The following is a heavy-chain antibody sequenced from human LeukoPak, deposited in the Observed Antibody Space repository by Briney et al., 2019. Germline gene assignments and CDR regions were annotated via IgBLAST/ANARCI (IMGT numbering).Heavy chain of an antibody. J-gene: IGHJ6*03. CDR3: GRSIRGYSDVRGYMDV. Sequence: PETLSLTCTDSVGSISNDYWSSIRQPAGKGLEWICRIFPSGNTNYNPSLKSRVIISGDKSQNQFSLKLSSVTTAETAVYYCGRSIRGYSDVRGYMDVWGKGTTVTVSS. D-gene: IGHD5-18*01. CDR2: IFPSGNT. V-gene: IGHV4-4*07. CDR1: VGSISNDY.